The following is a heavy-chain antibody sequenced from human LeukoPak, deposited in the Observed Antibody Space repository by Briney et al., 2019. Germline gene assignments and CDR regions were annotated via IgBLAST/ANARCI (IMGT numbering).Heavy chain of an antibody. V-gene: IGHV6-1*01. CDR2: TYYGSKWYN. D-gene: IGHD2-2*01. CDR1: GDSVSSNSAI. CDR3: ARDSSTYAGPPDY. J-gene: IGHJ4*02. Sequence: SQTLSLTCAISGDSVSSNSAIWNWIRQSPSRGLEWLGRTYYGSKWYNDYAVSVKSRMTINPDTSKNQFSLQLNSVTPEDTAVYYCARDSSTYAGPPDYWGQGTLVTVSS.